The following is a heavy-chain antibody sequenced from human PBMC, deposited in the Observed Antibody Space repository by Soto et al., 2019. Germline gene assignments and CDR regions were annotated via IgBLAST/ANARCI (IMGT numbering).Heavy chain of an antibody. J-gene: IGHJ4*02. Sequence: TGGSLRLSWAVSGFTLTTYSMNWVRQAPGKGLEWISFINKNGFTIYYADSVKGRFTISRDYAKNSLYLQMDSLRHEDTAVYYCARGAVTGTSLFDYWGLGTLVTVSS. D-gene: IGHD6-19*01. CDR1: GFTLTTYS. CDR3: ARGAVTGTSLFDY. CDR2: INKNGFTI. V-gene: IGHV3-48*02.